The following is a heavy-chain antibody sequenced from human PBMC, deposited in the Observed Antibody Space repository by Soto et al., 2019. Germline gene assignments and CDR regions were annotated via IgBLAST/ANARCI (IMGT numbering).Heavy chain of an antibody. CDR1: GFTFSSYA. CDR3: AKLVRSGSWVDAFDI. CDR2: ISGSGGST. D-gene: IGHD1-26*01. J-gene: IGHJ3*02. Sequence: AVGSLRLSCAASGFTFSSYAMSWVRQAPGKGLEWVSAISGSGGSTYYADSVKGRFTISRDNSKNTLYLQMNSLRAEDTAVYYCAKLVRSGSWVDAFDIWGQGTMVTVSS. V-gene: IGHV3-23*01.